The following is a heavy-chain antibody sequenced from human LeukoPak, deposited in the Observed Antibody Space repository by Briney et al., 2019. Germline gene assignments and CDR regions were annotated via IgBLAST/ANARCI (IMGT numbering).Heavy chain of an antibody. V-gene: IGHV4-34*01. D-gene: IGHD3-22*01. CDR2: INHSGST. CDR1: GGSFSRYY. Sequence: SETLSLTCAVYGGSFSRYYWSWIRQPPGKGLGWIGEINHSGSTNYNPSLKSRVTISVDTSKNQFSLKLSSVTAADTAVYYCARGRRNLLYYYDSSGYLRYWGQGTLVTVSS. J-gene: IGHJ4*02. CDR3: ARGRRNLLYYYDSSGYLRY.